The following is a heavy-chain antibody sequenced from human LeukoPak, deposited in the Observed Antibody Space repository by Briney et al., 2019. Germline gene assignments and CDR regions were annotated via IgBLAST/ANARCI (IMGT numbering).Heavy chain of an antibody. CDR1: GFTFSDYY. CDR2: IYYSGST. V-gene: IGHV4-59*01. Sequence: GSLRLSCAASGFTFSDYYMSWIRQPPGKGLEWIGYIYYSGSTNYNPSLKSRVTISVDTSKNQFSLKLSSVTAADTAVYYCARGPYSSSYVDYWGQGTLVTVSS. J-gene: IGHJ4*02. CDR3: ARGPYSSSYVDY. D-gene: IGHD6-13*01.